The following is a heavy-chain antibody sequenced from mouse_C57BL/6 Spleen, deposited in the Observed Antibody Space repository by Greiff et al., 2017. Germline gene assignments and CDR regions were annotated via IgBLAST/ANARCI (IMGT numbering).Heavy chain of an antibody. CDR2: IDPETGGT. J-gene: IGHJ2*01. V-gene: IGHV1-15*01. D-gene: IGHD1-1*01. CDR3: TGRDYYGSLDY. Sequence: VQLQQSGAELVRPGASVTLSCKASGYTFTDYEMHWVKQTPVHGLEWIGAIDPETGGTAYNQKFKGKAILTADKSSSTAYMELRSLTSEDSAVYYCTGRDYYGSLDYWGQGTTLTVSS. CDR1: GYTFTDYE.